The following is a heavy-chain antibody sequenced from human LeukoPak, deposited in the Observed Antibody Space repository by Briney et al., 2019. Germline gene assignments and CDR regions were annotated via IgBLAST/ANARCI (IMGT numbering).Heavy chain of an antibody. D-gene: IGHD6-13*01. V-gene: IGHV1-46*01. J-gene: IGHJ6*02. CDR2: INPSGGST. CDR3: ARGGRIAAAGYYYYYGMDV. Sequence: ASVKVSCKASGYTFTSYYMHWVRQAPGQGLEWMGIINPSGGSTCYAQKFQGRVTMTRDTSTCTVYMELSSLRSEDTAVYYCARGGRIAAAGYYYYYGMDVWGQGTTVTVSS. CDR1: GYTFTSYY.